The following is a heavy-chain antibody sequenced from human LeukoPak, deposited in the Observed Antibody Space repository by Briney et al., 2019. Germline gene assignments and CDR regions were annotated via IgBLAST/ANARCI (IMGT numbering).Heavy chain of an antibody. D-gene: IGHD6-13*01. CDR3: TRGCGSSWFNWFVP. J-gene: IGHJ5*02. CDR2: IYTSGST. CDR1: GGSISSYY. V-gene: IGHV4-4*07. Sequence: SETLSLTCTVSGGSISSYYRSWIRQPAGKGLEWTGRIYTSGSTNYNPSLKSRVTMSVDTSKNQFSLKLSSVTAADMAVYYCTRGCGSSWFNWFVPWGQGTLVTVSS.